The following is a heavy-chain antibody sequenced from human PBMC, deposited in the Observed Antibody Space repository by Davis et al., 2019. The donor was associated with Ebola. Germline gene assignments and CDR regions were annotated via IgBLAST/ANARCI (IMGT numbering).Heavy chain of an antibody. D-gene: IGHD6-19*01. Sequence: GESLKISCAASGFTFSSYWMSWVRQAPGKGLEWVAFIRYDGSNKYFADSVKGRFTISRDNSKNTLYLQMNSLRAEDTAVYYCARGVMIAVAGTGYAFDIWGQGRMVTVSS. J-gene: IGHJ3*02. CDR2: IRYDGSNK. CDR3: ARGVMIAVAGTGYAFDI. V-gene: IGHV3-30*02. CDR1: GFTFSSYW.